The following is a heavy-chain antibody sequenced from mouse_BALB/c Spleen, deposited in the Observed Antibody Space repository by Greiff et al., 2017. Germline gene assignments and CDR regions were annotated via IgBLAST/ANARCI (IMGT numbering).Heavy chain of an antibody. V-gene: IGHV2-9*02. J-gene: IGHJ1*01. CDR3: AREDGSSYVRYFDV. CDR1: GFSLTSYA. D-gene: IGHD1-1*01. Sequence: VQLQQSGPGLVAPSQSLSISCTVSGFSLTSYAVHWVRQPPGKGLEWLGVICAGGSTNYNSALMSRLSISTDNSKSQVFLKMNSLQTDDTDMYYCAREDGSSYVRYFDVWGAGTTVTVSS. CDR2: ICAGGST.